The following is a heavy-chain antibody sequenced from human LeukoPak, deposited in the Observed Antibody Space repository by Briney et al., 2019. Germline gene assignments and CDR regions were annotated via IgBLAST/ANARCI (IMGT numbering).Heavy chain of an antibody. J-gene: IGHJ4*02. CDR3: ARDWGKGDY. Sequence: GRSLRLSCAESGFTFSSYGMHWVRQAPGKGLEWVSLIWYDGSNKYYADSVKGRFTISRDNSKNTLYLQMNSLRAEDTAVYYCARDWGKGDYWGQGTLVTVSS. CDR2: IWYDGSNK. D-gene: IGHD3-16*01. CDR1: GFTFSSYG. V-gene: IGHV3-33*01.